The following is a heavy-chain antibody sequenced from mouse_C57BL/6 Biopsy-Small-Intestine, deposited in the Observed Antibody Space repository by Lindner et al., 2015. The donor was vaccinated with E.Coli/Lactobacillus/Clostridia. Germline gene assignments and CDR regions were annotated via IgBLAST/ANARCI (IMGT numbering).Heavy chain of an antibody. D-gene: IGHD1-1*01. J-gene: IGHJ2*01. V-gene: IGHV1-4*01. Sequence: VQLQESGAELARPGASVKMSCKASGYTFTSYTMHWVKQRPGQGLEWIGYINPSSGYTKYNQKFKDKAPLTADKSPSTAYMQLSSLTSEDSGVYYCARGDTILGDYFDHWGQGTTLTVSS. CDR3: ARGDTILGDYFDH. CDR1: GYTFTSYT. CDR2: INPSSGYT.